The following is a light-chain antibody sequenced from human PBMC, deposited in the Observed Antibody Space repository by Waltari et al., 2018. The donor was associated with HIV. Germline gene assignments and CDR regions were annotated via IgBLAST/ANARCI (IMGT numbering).Light chain of an antibody. V-gene: IGLV2-23*02. CDR2: EVS. Sequence: QSALTQPASVSGSPGQSITISCTGTSSDVGNYNVVSWYQQHPGKAPKLMSYEVSNRPSGVCKRFSGSKSGNTASLTISGLQAEDEADYYCCSYAGSSTHVFGTGTKVTVL. CDR3: CSYAGSSTHV. CDR1: SSDVGNYNV. J-gene: IGLJ1*01.